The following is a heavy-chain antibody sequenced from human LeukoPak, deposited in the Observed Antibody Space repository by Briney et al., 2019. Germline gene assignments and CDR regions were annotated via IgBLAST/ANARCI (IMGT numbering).Heavy chain of an antibody. CDR3: AKGSIGYSHGYTDY. J-gene: IGHJ4*02. V-gene: IGHV3-30*02. D-gene: IGHD5-18*01. Sequence: GGSLRLSCAASGFTFSSYGMHWVRQAPGKGLEWAAFIRYDGSNKYNADSVKGRFTISRDNSKNTLYLQMNSLRAEDTALYYCAKGSIGYSHGYTDYWGQGTLVTVSS. CDR1: GFTFSSYG. CDR2: IRYDGSNK.